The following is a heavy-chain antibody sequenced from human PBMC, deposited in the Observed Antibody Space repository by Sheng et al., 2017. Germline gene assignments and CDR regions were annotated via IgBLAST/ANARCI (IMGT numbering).Heavy chain of an antibody. CDR2: ISSSSSYI. V-gene: IGHV3-21*01. CDR1: GFTFSSYS. Sequence: EVQLVESGGGLVKPGGSLRLSCAASGFTFSSYSMNWVRQAPGKGLEWVSSISSSSSYIYYADSVKGRFTISRDNAKNSLYLQMNSLRAEDTAVYYCARVRVVAAEDYYYGMDVWGQGTTVTVSS. D-gene: IGHD2-15*01. CDR3: ARVRVVAAEDYYYGMDV. J-gene: IGHJ6*02.